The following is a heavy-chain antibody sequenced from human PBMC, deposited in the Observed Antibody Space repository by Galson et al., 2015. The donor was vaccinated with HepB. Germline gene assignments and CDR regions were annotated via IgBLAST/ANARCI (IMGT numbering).Heavy chain of an antibody. D-gene: IGHD3-10*01. CDR2: MNPNSGYR. J-gene: IGHJ4*02. CDR1: GYTFTSYD. V-gene: IGHV1-8*01. Sequence: SVKVSCKAYGYTFTSYDINWVRQAAGQGLEWMGWMNPNSGYRGYAQKFQGRVTMTRDTSISTAYMELSSLRSEDTAVYYCARASGDFDYWGQGTLVTVSS. CDR3: ARASGDFDY.